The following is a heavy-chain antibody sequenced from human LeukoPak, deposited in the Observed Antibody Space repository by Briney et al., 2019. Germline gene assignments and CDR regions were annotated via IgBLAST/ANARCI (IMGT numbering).Heavy chain of an antibody. CDR1: GFSFNKYA. CDR2: ISGSGGST. CDR3: AKQWLGHYFDY. J-gene: IGHJ4*02. D-gene: IGHD6-19*01. V-gene: IGHV3-23*01. Sequence: GGSLRLSCSASGFSFNKYAVHWVRQAPGKGLEWVSGISGSGGSTFYADSVKGRFTISRDNSKNTLYLQMNSLRAEDTAVYYCAKQWLGHYFDYWGQGTLVTVSS.